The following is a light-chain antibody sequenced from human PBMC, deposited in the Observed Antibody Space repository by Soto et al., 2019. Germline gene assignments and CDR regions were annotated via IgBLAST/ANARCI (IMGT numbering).Light chain of an antibody. CDR2: EES. V-gene: IGKV1-9*01. CDR3: LQHENYPLT. J-gene: IGKJ4*01. Sequence: DIHLTQSPSFLSASVGDRVTITCRPSQAVPNNMAWYQQKPGKPPKLLIYEESTLHSGVPSRFSGRKSGTQFTLTIDSLQPEDFATYYCLQHENYPLTFGGGTKVEI. CDR1: QAVPNN.